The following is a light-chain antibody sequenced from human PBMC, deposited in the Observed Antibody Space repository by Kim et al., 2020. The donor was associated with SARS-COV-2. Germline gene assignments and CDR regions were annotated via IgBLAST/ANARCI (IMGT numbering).Light chain of an antibody. Sequence: GQWVTISCSGSRSNIGSNYVYWYQQLPGTAPKLLIYRNNQRPSGVPDRFSGSKSGTSASLAISGLRSEDEADYYCAAWDDSLSAVLFGGGTQLTVL. J-gene: IGLJ2*01. CDR3: AAWDDSLSAVL. CDR1: RSNIGSNY. V-gene: IGLV1-47*01. CDR2: RNN.